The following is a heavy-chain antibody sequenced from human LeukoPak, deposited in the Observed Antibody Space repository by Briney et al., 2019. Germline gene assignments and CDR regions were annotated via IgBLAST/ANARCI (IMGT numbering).Heavy chain of an antibody. D-gene: IGHD3-3*01. CDR3: ARESLSRDYDFWSGYRYYYYMDV. J-gene: IGHJ6*03. CDR1: GGSFSGYY. CDR2: INHSGST. Sequence: SETLSLTCAVYGGSFSGYYWSWIRQPPGKGLEGIGEINHSGSTNYNPSLKSRVTISVDTSKNQFSLKLSSVTAADTAVYYCARESLSRDYDFWSGYRYYYYMDVWGKGTTVTVSS. V-gene: IGHV4-34*01.